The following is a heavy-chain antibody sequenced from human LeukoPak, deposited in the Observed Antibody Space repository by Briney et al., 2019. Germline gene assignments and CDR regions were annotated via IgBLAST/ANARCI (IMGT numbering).Heavy chain of an antibody. CDR3: ARGNYYDSSGYVDY. CDR2: ISPYNGNT. J-gene: IGHJ4*02. CDR1: GYTFTSYG. D-gene: IGHD3-22*01. Sequence: ASVKVSCTASGYTFTSYGISWVRQAPGQGLEWMGWISPYNGNTNYAQKLQGRVTMTTDTSTSTAYMELRSLRSDDTAVYYCARGNYYDSSGYVDYWGQGTLVTVSS. V-gene: IGHV1-18*01.